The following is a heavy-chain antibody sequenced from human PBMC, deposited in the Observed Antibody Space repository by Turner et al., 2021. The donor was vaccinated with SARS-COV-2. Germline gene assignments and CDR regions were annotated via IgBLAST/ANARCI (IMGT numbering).Heavy chain of an antibody. CDR1: GGPISSSSYY. CDR2: IYYSGST. V-gene: IGHV4-39*01. CDR3: ASPGGNSGWFFAYDI. J-gene: IGHJ3*02. Sequence: QLQLQESGPGLVKPSETLSLTCTVPGGPISSSSYYWGWIRQPPGKGLEWIGGIYYSGSTYYNPSLKSRVTISVDTSKNQFSLKLNSVTAADTAVYYCASPGGNSGWFFAYDIWGQGTMVTVSS. D-gene: IGHD6-19*01.